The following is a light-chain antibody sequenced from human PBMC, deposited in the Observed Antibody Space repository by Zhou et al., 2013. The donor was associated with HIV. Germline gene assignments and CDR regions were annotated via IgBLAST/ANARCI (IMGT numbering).Light chain of an antibody. CDR1: SSDVGGYNY. CDR2: EVS. V-gene: IGLV2-8*01. Sequence: QSALTQPPSASGTPGQSVTISCTGTSSDVGGYNYVAWYQQHPGKAPKIMIYEVSKRPSGVPDRFSGSKSDNAASLTVSGLQAEDEADYYCGSYAGSSIWIFGGGTKLTVL. J-gene: IGLJ2*01. CDR3: GSYAGSSIWI.